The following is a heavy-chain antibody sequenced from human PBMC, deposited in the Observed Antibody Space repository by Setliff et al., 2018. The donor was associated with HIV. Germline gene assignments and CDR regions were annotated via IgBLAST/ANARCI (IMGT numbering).Heavy chain of an antibody. J-gene: IGHJ3*01. CDR3: AKPTNGFYPRALDA. V-gene: IGHV3-23*01. Sequence: GGSLRLSCAASGFAFNTYDMNWVRQAPGQRPEWVSVVHVGGGRTDYADSVRGRFVISRDDSKNMLYLQMSGLRGDDTAMYYCAKPTNGFYPRALDAWGPGTMVTVSS. D-gene: IGHD2-2*03. CDR2: VHVGGGRT. CDR1: GFAFNTYD.